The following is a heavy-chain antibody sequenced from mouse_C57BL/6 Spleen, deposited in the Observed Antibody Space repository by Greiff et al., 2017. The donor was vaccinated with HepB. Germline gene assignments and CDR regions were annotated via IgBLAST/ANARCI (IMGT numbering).Heavy chain of an antibody. V-gene: IGHV1-61*01. CDR3: AVSYDADAMDY. CDR2: IYPSDSET. J-gene: IGHJ4*01. Sequence: QVQLQQPGAELVRPGSSVKLSCKASGYTFTSYWMDWVKQRPGQGLEWIGNIYPSDSETHYNQKFKDKATLTVDKSSSTAYMQLSSLTSEDSAVYYCAVSYDADAMDYWGQGTSVTVSS. CDR1: GYTFTSYW. D-gene: IGHD2-12*01.